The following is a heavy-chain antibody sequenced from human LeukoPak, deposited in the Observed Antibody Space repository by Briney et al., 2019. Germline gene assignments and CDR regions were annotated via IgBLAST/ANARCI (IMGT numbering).Heavy chain of an antibody. CDR3: ASSIAVAGTGPFRDY. D-gene: IGHD6-19*01. CDR2: INHSGST. Sequence: PSETLSLTCAVYGGSFSGYYWSWIRQPPGKGLEWIGEINHSGSTNYNPSLKSRVTISVDTSKNQFSLKLSSVTAADTAVYYCASSIAVAGTGPFRDYWGQGTLVTVSS. V-gene: IGHV4-34*01. CDR1: GGSFSGYY. J-gene: IGHJ4*02.